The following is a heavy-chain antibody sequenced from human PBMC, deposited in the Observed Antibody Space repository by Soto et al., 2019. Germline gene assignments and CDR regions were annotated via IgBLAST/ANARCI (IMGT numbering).Heavy chain of an antibody. J-gene: IGHJ6*02. CDR1: GGSISSSNW. D-gene: IGHD3-3*01. CDR3: ARGLLEITIFGVVIAPNGMDV. Sequence: SETLSLTCAVSGGSISSSNWWSWVRQPPGKGLEWIGEIYHSGSTNYNPSLKSRVTISVDKSKNQFSLKPSSVTAADTAVYYCARGLLEITIFGVVIAPNGMDVWGQGTTVTVSS. V-gene: IGHV4-4*02. CDR2: IYHSGST.